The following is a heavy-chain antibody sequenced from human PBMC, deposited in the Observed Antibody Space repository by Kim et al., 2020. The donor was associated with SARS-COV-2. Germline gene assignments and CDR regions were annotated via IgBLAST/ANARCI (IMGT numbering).Heavy chain of an antibody. V-gene: IGHV4-39*01. CDR1: GGSISSSSYY. Sequence: SETLSLTCTVSGGSISSSSYYWGWIRQPPGKGLEWIGSIYYSGSTYYNPSLKSRVTISVDTSKNQFSLKLSSVTAADTAVYYCASDSHTTLSTRAFDIWGQGTMVTVSS. J-gene: IGHJ3*02. D-gene: IGHD3-3*02. CDR2: IYYSGST. CDR3: ASDSHTTLSTRAFDI.